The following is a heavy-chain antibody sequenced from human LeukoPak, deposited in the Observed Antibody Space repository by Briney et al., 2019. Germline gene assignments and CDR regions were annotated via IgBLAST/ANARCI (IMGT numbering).Heavy chain of an antibody. V-gene: IGHV1-2*02. Sequence: ASVTVSCTASGYTFTGYYMHWVRQAPGQGLEWMGWINPNSGGTNYAQKFQGRVTMTRDTSISTAYMELSRLRSDDTAVYYCARDSALHYYGSGSYYYWGQGTLVTVSS. CDR2: INPNSGGT. CDR1: GYTFTGYY. D-gene: IGHD3-10*01. J-gene: IGHJ4*02. CDR3: ARDSALHYYGSGSYYY.